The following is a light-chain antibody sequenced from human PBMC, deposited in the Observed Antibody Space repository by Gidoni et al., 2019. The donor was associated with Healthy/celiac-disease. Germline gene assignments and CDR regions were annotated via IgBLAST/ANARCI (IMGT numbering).Light chain of an antibody. V-gene: IGLV1-40*01. CDR2: GNS. CDR1: SSNIGAGYD. J-gene: IGLJ3*02. CDR3: QSYDSSLSGSWV. Sequence: QSVLTQPPSVSGAPGQRVTISCPGSSSNIGAGYDVHWYQQRPGTAPKLLIYGNSNRPSGVPYRFSGSKSGTLASLALTGLQAEDEADYYCQSYDSSLSGSWVFGGGTKLTVL.